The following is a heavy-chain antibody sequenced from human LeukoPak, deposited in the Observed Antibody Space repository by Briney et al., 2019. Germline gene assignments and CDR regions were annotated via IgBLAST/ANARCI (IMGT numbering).Heavy chain of an antibody. Sequence: ASVKVSCKASGYTFTSYDINWVRQATGQGLEWMGWMNPNSGNTGYAQKFQGRVTMTRNTSIGTAYMELSSLRSEDTAVYYCARVSESWVRGVILNWFDPWGQGTLVAVSS. D-gene: IGHD3-10*01. V-gene: IGHV1-8*01. CDR1: GYTFTSYD. J-gene: IGHJ5*02. CDR3: ARVSESWVRGVILNWFDP. CDR2: MNPNSGNT.